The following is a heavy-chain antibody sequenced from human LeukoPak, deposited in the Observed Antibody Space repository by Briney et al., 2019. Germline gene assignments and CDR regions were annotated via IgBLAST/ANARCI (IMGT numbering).Heavy chain of an antibody. Sequence: GGSLRLSCAASGFTVSSNYMSWVRQAPGKGLEWVSVIYSGGSTYYADSVRGRFTISRDNSKNTLYLQMNSLRAEDTAVYYCAGRGSGSYRIYYMDVWGKGTTATISS. V-gene: IGHV3-66*01. CDR2: IYSGGST. CDR1: GFTVSSNY. D-gene: IGHD3-10*01. J-gene: IGHJ6*03. CDR3: AGRGSGSYRIYYMDV.